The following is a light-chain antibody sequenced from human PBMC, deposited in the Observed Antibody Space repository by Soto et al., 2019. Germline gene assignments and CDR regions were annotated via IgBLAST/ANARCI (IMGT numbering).Light chain of an antibody. CDR3: MQALHTPWA. J-gene: IGKJ1*01. Sequence: DIVMTQSPLSLSVTPGEPASISCRSSRSLLHSDGYNYLDWYLQKPGQSPQLLIYLGSHRASGVPDRFSGSGSGTDSTLKISRVEAEDVGVYYCMQALHTPWAFGQGTKVEI. V-gene: IGKV2-28*01. CDR1: RSLLHSDGYNY. CDR2: LGS.